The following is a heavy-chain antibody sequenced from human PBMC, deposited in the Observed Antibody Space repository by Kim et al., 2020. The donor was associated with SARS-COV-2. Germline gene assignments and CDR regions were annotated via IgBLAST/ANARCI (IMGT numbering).Heavy chain of an antibody. CDR3: AREPYYYDSSGLHPDAFDI. D-gene: IGHD3-22*01. CDR1: GYTFTGYY. J-gene: IGHJ3*02. Sequence: ASVKVSCKASGYTFTGYYMHWVRQAPGQGLEWTGWINPNSGGTNYAQKFQGRVTMTRDTSLSTTYMELSRLRSDDTAVYYCAREPYYYDSSGLHPDAFDIWGQGKMFTVSS. V-gene: IGHV1-2*02. CDR2: INPNSGGT.